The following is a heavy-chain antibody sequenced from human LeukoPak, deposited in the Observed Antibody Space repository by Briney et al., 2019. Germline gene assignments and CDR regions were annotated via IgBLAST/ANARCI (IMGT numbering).Heavy chain of an antibody. CDR2: IYPGDSDT. D-gene: IGHD6-19*01. V-gene: IGHV5-51*01. CDR3: ARHGGAVAGTKLFDY. J-gene: IGHJ4*02. CDR1: GYSFTSYW. Sequence: GESLKISCKGSGYSFTSYWIGWVRQMPGKGLEWMGIIYPGDSDTRYSPSFQGQVTISADKSISTAYLQWSSLKASDTAMYYCARHGGAVAGTKLFDYWGQGTLVTVSS.